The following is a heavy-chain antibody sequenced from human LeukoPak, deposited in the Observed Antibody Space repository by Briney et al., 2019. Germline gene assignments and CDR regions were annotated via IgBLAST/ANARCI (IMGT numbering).Heavy chain of an antibody. CDR2: ISWNSGSI. J-gene: IGHJ1*01. Sequence: GGSLRLSCAASGFTFDDYAMHWVRQAPGKGLEWVSGISWNSGSIGYADPVKGRFTISRDNAKNSLYLQMNSLRAEDTALYYCAKGYSSGWYSYFQHWGQGTLVTVSS. D-gene: IGHD6-19*01. V-gene: IGHV3-9*01. CDR1: GFTFDDYA. CDR3: AKGYSSGWYSYFQH.